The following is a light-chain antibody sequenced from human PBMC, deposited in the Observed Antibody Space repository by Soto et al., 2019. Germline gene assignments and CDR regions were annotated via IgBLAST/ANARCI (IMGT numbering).Light chain of an antibody. CDR1: SSDVGGYNY. CDR2: DVN. J-gene: IGLJ1*01. Sequence: QSALTQPRSVSGSPGQSVAISCTGTSSDVGGYNYVSWYQQHPGKAPKVMIFDVNKRPSGVTDRFSGSKSGNTASLTISGLQAEDEADYYCCSYAGRYTYVFGSGTKLTVL. CDR3: CSYAGRYTYV. V-gene: IGLV2-11*01.